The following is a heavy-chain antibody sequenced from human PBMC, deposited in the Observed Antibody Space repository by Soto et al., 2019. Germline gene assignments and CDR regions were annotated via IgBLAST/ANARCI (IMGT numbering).Heavy chain of an antibody. D-gene: IGHD3-3*01. V-gene: IGHV1-2*02. J-gene: IGHJ5*02. CDR2: INPNSGGT. CDR3: ARDEEGSYDVWSVRVRGFDP. Sequence: ASVKVSCKASGYTFTGYYMHWVRQAPGQGLEWMGWINPNSGGTNYAQKVQGRVTMTRDTSISTAYMELSRLRSDDTAVYYCARDEEGSYDVWSVRVRGFDPWGQGTLVTVSS. CDR1: GYTFTGYY.